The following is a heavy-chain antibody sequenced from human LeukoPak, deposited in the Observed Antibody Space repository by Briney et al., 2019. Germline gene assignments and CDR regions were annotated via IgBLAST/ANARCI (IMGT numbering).Heavy chain of an antibody. CDR2: IYYSGST. J-gene: IGHJ6*03. Sequence: PSETLSLTCTVSGGSISSYYWSWIRQTPGKGLEWIGYIYYSGSTNYNPSLKSRVTISVDTSKNQFSLKQSSVTAADTAVYYCARLGYCSGGSCYAHALYYYYYYMDVWGKGTTVTVSS. V-gene: IGHV4-59*01. D-gene: IGHD2-15*01. CDR3: ARLGYCSGGSCYAHALYYYYYYMDV. CDR1: GGSISSYY.